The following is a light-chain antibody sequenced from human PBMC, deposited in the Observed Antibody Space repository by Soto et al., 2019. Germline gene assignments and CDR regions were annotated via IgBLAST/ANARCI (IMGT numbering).Light chain of an antibody. Sequence: DIQMTQSPSSLSASVGDRVTITCQASQDISNYLNWYQQKPGKAPKLLIYDASNLQSGVPSRFSGSGFGTDFTLTTSSLQPEDFATYYCQQSHSTPLTFGGGTKVDNK. J-gene: IGKJ4*01. CDR1: QDISNY. CDR2: DAS. V-gene: IGKV1-39*01. CDR3: QQSHSTPLT.